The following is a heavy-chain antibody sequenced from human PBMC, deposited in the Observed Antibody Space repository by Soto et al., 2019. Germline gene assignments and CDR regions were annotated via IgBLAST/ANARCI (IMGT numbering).Heavy chain of an antibody. V-gene: IGHV3-23*01. J-gene: IGHJ4*02. Sequence: GGSLRLSCAASGFTFSSYSMNWVRQAPGKGLEWVSAISGSGGSTYYADSVKGRFTISRDNSKNTLYLQMNSLRAEDTAVYYCAKDVQGYSYGRWGQGTLVTVSS. CDR1: GFTFSSYS. CDR2: ISGSGGST. CDR3: AKDVQGYSYGR. D-gene: IGHD5-18*01.